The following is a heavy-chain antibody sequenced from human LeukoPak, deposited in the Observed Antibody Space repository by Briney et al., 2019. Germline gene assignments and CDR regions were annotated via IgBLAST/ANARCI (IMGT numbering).Heavy chain of an antibody. Sequence: ASVKVSCKASGGTFSSYAISWVRQAPGQGLEWMGRIIPILGIANYAQKLQGRVTITADKSTSTAYMELSSLRSEDTAVYYCARKGRQLVLHYWGQGTLVTVSS. J-gene: IGHJ4*02. D-gene: IGHD6-6*01. V-gene: IGHV1-69*04. CDR2: IIPILGIA. CDR3: ARKGRQLVLHY. CDR1: GGTFSSYA.